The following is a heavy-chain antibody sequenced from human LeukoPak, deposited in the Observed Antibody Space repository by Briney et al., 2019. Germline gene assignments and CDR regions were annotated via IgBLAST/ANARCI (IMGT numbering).Heavy chain of an antibody. CDR1: GYTFTSYG. CDR2: ISAYNGNT. D-gene: IGHD4-17*01. V-gene: IGHV1-18*01. CDR3: ARTPSSTWDLDDYGDYGGLYYFDY. J-gene: IGHJ4*02. Sequence: ASVKVSCKASGYTFTSYGTSWVRQAPGQGLEWMGWISAYNGNTNYAQKLQGRVTMTTDTSTSTAYMELRSLRSDDTAVYYCARTPSSTWDLDDYGDYGGLYYFDYWGQGTLVTVSS.